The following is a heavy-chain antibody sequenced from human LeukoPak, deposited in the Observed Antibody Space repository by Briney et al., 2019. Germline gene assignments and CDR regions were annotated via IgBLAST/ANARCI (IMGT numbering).Heavy chain of an antibody. V-gene: IGHV3-66*01. D-gene: IGHD2-15*01. Sequence: GGSLRLSCAASGFTVSSNYMSWVRQAPGKGLEWVSVIYSGGSTYYADSVKGRFTISRDNSKNTLYLQMNSLRAEDTAVYYCAREGVSVVAATGDNWFDPWGQGTLVTVSS. J-gene: IGHJ5*02. CDR2: IYSGGST. CDR3: AREGVSVVAATGDNWFDP. CDR1: GFTVSSNY.